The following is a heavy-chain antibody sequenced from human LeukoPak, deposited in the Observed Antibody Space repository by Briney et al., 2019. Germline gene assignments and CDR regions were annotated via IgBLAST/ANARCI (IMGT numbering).Heavy chain of an antibody. J-gene: IGHJ4*02. V-gene: IGHV3-7*01. CDR2: IQQHGSET. CDR3: ARDGSTYYYDSSGDFDY. D-gene: IGHD3-22*01. Sequence: GSLRLSCEGSGFTFSNYWMSWVRQAPGKGLEWVANIQQHGSETYYGDSVKGRFTISRDNAKNSLYLQMNSLRAEDTAVYYCARDGSTYYYDSSGDFDYWGQGTLVTVSS. CDR1: GFTFSNYW.